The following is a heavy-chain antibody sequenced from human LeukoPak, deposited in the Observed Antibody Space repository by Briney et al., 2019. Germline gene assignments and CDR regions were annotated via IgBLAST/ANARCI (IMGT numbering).Heavy chain of an antibody. V-gene: IGHV1-2*06. CDR3: ARGGVARGVIMKFDY. CDR2: INPNSGGT. CDR1: GGTFSSYA. D-gene: IGHD3-10*01. J-gene: IGHJ4*02. Sequence: ASVKVSCKASGGTFSSYAISWVRQAPGQGLEWMGRINPNSGGTNYAQKFQGRVTMTRDTSISTAYMELSRLRSDDTAVYYCARGGVARGVIMKFDYWGQGTLVTVSS.